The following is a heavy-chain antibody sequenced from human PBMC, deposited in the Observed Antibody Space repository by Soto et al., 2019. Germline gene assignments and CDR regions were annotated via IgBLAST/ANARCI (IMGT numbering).Heavy chain of an antibody. J-gene: IGHJ5*02. CDR3: AHRPYAVTMVNWFDP. CDR1: GFSLSLSGGG. V-gene: IGHV2-5*02. D-gene: IGHD4-17*01. CDR2: IYWDDDK. Sequence: QITLKESGPTLVKPTQTLTLTCTSFGFSLSLSGGGLGGIRKPQGKALEWLALIYWDDDKRYSPSLKSRLTITKDTSKNQVVLTMTNMDPVDTATYYCAHRPYAVTMVNWFDPWGQGTLVTVSS.